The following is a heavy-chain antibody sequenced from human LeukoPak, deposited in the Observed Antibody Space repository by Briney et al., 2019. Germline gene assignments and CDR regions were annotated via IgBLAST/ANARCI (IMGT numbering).Heavy chain of an antibody. D-gene: IGHD3-9*01. Sequence: PGGSLRLSCAASGFTFSSYGMHWVRQAPGKGLEWVAFIRYDGSNKYYADSVRGRFTISRDNSKNTLYLQMNSLRAEDTAVYYCAKEKKYYDLLTGADYWGQGTLVTVSS. J-gene: IGHJ4*02. CDR3: AKEKKYYDLLTGADY. CDR1: GFTFSSYG. CDR2: IRYDGSNK. V-gene: IGHV3-30*02.